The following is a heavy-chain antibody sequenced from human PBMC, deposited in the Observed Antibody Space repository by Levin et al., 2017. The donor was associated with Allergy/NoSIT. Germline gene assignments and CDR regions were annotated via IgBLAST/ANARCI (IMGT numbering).Heavy chain of an antibody. J-gene: IGHJ2*01. D-gene: IGHD1-14*01. CDR1: GFTVSSNY. V-gene: IGHV3-53*01. Sequence: LSLTCAASGFTVSSNYMSWVRQAPGTFLSFFSFLSLFFLPSSSSSVPGRFTISRDNSKNTLYLQMNSLRAEDTTVYYCARDRLTNRGANWYFDLWGRGTLVTVSS. CDR2: LSLFFLP. CDR3: ARDRLTNRGANWYFDL.